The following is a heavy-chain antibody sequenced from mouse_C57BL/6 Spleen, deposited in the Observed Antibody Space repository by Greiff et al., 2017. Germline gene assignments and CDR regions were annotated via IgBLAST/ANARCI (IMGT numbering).Heavy chain of an antibody. CDR2: IDPEDGET. J-gene: IGHJ2*01. CDR1: GFNIKDYY. D-gene: IGHD1-1*01. CDR3: ARDPYYGSSLYYFDY. Sequence: EVQLKESGAELVKPGASVKLSCTASGFNIKDYYMPWVKQRTEQGLEWIGRIDPEDGETKYAPKFQGKATITADTSSNTAYLQLSSLTSEDTAVYYCARDPYYGSSLYYFDYWGQGTTLTVSS. V-gene: IGHV14-2*01.